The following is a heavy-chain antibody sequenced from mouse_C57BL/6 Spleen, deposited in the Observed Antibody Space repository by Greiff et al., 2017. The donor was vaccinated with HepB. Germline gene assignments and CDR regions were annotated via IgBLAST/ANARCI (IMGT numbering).Heavy chain of an antibody. V-gene: IGHV1-52*01. D-gene: IGHD2-1*01. Sequence: VQLQQPGAQLVRPGSSVKLSCKASGYTFTSYWMHWVKQRPIQGLEWIGNIDPSDSETHYNQKFKDKATLTVDKSSSTAYMQLSSLTSEDSAVYYCAREGNYEFAYWGQGTLVTVSA. CDR2: IDPSDSET. J-gene: IGHJ3*01. CDR1: GYTFTSYW. CDR3: AREGNYEFAY.